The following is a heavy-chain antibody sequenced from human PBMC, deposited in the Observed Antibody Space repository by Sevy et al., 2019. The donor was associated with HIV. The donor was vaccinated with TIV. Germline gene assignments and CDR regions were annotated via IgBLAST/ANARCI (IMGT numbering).Heavy chain of an antibody. D-gene: IGHD3-9*01. CDR3: ARDGTYYDILTGYYSYYYGMDV. CDR2: ISSSGSTI. CDR1: GFTFSDYY. J-gene: IGHJ6*02. V-gene: IGHV3-11*04. Sequence: GGSLRLSCAASGFTFSDYYMSWIRQAPGKGLEWVSYISSSGSTIYYADSVKGRFTISRDNAKNSLYLQMNSLRAEDTAVYHCARDGTYYDILTGYYSYYYGMDVWGQGTTVTVSS.